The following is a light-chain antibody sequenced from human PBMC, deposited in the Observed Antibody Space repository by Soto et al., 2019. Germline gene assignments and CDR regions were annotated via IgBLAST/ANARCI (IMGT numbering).Light chain of an antibody. J-gene: IGKJ3*01. CDR1: QSVNSW. V-gene: IGKV1-5*03. CDR2: KSS. CDR3: QHYKNYPTGLT. Sequence: DIQVTQSPSTLSASVGDRVTITCRASQSVNSWLAWYQQKPGKAPKLLIYKSSTLESGVPSRFSGSGSGTEFALTLSSLQPDDFAAYYCQHYKNYPTGLTFGPGTKVDIK.